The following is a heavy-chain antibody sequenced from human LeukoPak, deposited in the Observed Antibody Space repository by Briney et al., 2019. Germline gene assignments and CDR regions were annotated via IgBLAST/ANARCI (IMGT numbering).Heavy chain of an antibody. V-gene: IGHV4-4*07. Sequence: SETLSLTCTVFVGSFTRYYWSWIRQPAGKGLEGIGRIYTSGSTNYNPSLKSRVTMSVDTSKNQFSLRLSSVTAADTAVYYCARNPYDAYYHYYMDVWGKGTTVTVSS. CDR3: ARNPYDAYYHYYMDV. J-gene: IGHJ6*03. CDR1: VGSFTRYY. D-gene: IGHD2-21*01. CDR2: IYTSGST.